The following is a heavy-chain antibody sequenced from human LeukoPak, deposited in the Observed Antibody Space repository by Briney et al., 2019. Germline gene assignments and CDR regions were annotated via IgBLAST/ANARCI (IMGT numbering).Heavy chain of an antibody. CDR1: GSISRDY. Sequence: PSETLSLTCTVSGSISRDYWSWIRQPPGKGLEWIGYIYTSGSTNYNPSLKSRVPISVDTSNNQFSLDLSSVTAADTAVYYCARQKCTSTSWLTTNAFDIWGQGTMVTVSS. J-gene: IGHJ3*02. V-gene: IGHV4-4*09. CDR3: ARQKCTSTSWLTTNAFDI. CDR2: IYTSGST. D-gene: IGHD2-2*01.